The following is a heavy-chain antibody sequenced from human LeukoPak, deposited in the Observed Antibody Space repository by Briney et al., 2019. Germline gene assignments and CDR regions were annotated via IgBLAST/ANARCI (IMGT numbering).Heavy chain of an antibody. V-gene: IGHV4-34*01. CDR1: GGSFSGYY. CDR3: ARGFYDFWSGYYIPYWRIYFDY. CDR2: INHSGST. J-gene: IGHJ4*02. Sequence: SETLSLTCAVYGGSFSGYYWSWIRQPPGKGLEWIGEINHSGSTNYNPSLKSRVTISVDTSKNQFSLKLSSVTAADTAVYYCARGFYDFWSGYYIPYWRIYFDYWGQGTLVTVSS. D-gene: IGHD3-3*01.